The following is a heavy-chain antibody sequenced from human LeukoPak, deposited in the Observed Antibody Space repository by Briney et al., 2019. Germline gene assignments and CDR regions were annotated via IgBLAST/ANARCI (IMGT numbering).Heavy chain of an antibody. D-gene: IGHD6-6*01. CDR1: GGSISRYY. J-gene: IGHJ4*02. CDR3: ARHRIAARGSFDY. V-gene: IGHV4-59*08. CDR2: IHYSGTT. Sequence: PSETLSLTCTVSGGSISRYYWSWIRQSPGKGLEWIAYIHYSGTTNYNPSLKSRVTISEDTSKNQFSLKLNSVTAADTAVYYCARHRIAARGSFDYWGQGTLVTVSS.